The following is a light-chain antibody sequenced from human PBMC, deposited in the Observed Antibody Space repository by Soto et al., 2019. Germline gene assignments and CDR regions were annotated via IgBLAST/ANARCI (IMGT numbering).Light chain of an antibody. CDR1: SSDVGAYNY. V-gene: IGLV2-8*01. CDR2: EVD. Sequence: QSALTQPPSASGSPGQSVTISCTGTSSDVGAYNYVSWYQQHPGKAPKLIISEVDKRPSGVPDRFSGSKSGNTASLTVSGLQLEDEADYSCSSYGGSNNPNYVFGTGTKLTVL. J-gene: IGLJ1*01. CDR3: SSYGGSNNPNYV.